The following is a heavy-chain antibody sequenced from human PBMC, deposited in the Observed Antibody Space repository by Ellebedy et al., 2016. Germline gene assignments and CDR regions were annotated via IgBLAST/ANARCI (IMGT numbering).Heavy chain of an antibody. D-gene: IGHD3-10*01. CDR2: IYTSGST. Sequence: SETLSLXXTVSGGSISSYYWSWIRQPAGKGLEWIGRIYTSGSTNYNPSLKSRVTMSVDTSKNQFSLKLSSVTAADTAVYYCARGAGGTMVRGVPSLYGMDVWGQGTTVTVSS. V-gene: IGHV4-4*07. CDR3: ARGAGGTMVRGVPSLYGMDV. CDR1: GGSISSYY. J-gene: IGHJ6*02.